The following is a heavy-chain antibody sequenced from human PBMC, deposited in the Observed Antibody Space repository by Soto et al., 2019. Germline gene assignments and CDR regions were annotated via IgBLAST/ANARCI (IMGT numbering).Heavy chain of an antibody. CDR3: ARDRPIDSSSAEADAFDI. V-gene: IGHV1-2*04. CDR2: INPNSGGT. J-gene: IGHJ3*02. D-gene: IGHD6-6*01. Sequence: QVQLVQSGAEVKKPGASVKVSCKASGYTFTGYYMHWVRQAPGQGLEWMGWINPNSGGTNYAQKFQGWVTMTRDTSISTAYMELSRLRSDDTAAYYCARDRPIDSSSAEADAFDIWGQGTMVTVSS. CDR1: GYTFTGYY.